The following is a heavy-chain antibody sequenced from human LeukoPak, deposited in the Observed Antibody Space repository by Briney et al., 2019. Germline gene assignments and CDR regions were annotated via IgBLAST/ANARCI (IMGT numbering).Heavy chain of an antibody. CDR1: GYTFTSYA. CDR3: AREIWFGESAFDY. CDR2: INAGNGNT. D-gene: IGHD3-10*01. J-gene: IGHJ4*02. Sequence: ASVKVSCKASGYTFTSYAMHWVRLAPGQRLEWMGWINAGNGNTKYSQKFQGRVTITRDTSASTAYMELSSLRSEDTAVYYCAREIWFGESAFDYWGQGTLVTVSS. V-gene: IGHV1-3*01.